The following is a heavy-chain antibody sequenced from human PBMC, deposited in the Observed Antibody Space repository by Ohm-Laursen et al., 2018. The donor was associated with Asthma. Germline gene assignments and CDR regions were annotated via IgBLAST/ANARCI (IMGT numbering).Heavy chain of an antibody. Sequence: TQTLTLTCTFSGSSLTTYGVGVGWIRQPPGKALEWLARIYRNDDKRYSPSLKTRLTITRDTSKNQVVLTMTNMDPVDTGTYFCARTKWAGVSSAWFDPWGQGTLVTVSS. CDR1: GSSLTTYGVG. CDR3: ARTKWAGVSSAWFDP. J-gene: IGHJ5*02. V-gene: IGHV2-5*01. D-gene: IGHD1-26*01. CDR2: IYRNDDK.